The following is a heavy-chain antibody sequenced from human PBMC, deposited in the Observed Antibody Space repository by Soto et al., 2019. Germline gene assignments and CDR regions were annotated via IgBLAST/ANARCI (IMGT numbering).Heavy chain of an antibody. CDR1: GFTFSSYA. V-gene: IGHV3-23*01. J-gene: IGHJ6*02. CDR3: TGCGGDCYSHLYYYYGMDV. Sequence: GGSLRLSCAASGFTFSSYAMSWVRQAPGKGLEWVSAISGSGGSTYYADSVKGRFTISRDNSKNTLYLQMNSLRAEDTAVYYCTGCGGDCYSHLYYYYGMDVWGQGTTVTVSS. CDR2: ISGSGGST. D-gene: IGHD2-21*02.